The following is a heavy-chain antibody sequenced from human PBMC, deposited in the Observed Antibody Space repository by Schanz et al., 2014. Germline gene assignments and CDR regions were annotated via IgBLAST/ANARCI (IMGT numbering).Heavy chain of an antibody. CDR3: ATVFGNWNYLGG. D-gene: IGHD1-7*01. J-gene: IGHJ4*02. CDR1: GYTFRHYG. V-gene: IGHV1-18*04. Sequence: QVQLVQSGGEVKKPGASVKVSCKASGYTFRHYGISWLRQAPGQGLEWMGYISGYNGNTNYAPKVQDRVTMTTDTSTSTAYMELRSLRSDDTAVYYCATVFGNWNYLGGWGQGTLVTVSS. CDR2: ISGYNGNT.